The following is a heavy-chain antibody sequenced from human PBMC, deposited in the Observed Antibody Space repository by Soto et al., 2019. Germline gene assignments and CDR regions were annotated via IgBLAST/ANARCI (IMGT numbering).Heavy chain of an antibody. J-gene: IGHJ6*02. CDR2: ISSGGEYL. Sequence: EVQLVESGGGLVKPGGSLRLSCAASGLTFSTYGMNWVRQAPGKGLEWVSSISSGGEYLDYADSVKGRLTISRYNAKSSLYLQLGTLIGEDTAVYHCATAGAAGAVMGVWGQGTTVTVSS. V-gene: IGHV3-21*01. CDR3: ATAGAAGAVMGV. D-gene: IGHD6-13*01. CDR1: GLTFSTYG.